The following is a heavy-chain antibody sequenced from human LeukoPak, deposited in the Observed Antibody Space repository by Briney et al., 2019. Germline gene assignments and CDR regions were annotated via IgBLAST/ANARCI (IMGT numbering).Heavy chain of an antibody. V-gene: IGHV3-7*03. Sequence: GGSLRLSCAASGFTFSRYWMSWVRQAPGKGLEWVANIKQDGSEKYYVDSVKSRFTISRDNAKNSLFLQMNNLRAEDTAVYYCATHSGWRFDYWGQGTLVTVSS. CDR2: IKQDGSEK. D-gene: IGHD6-19*01. CDR3: ATHSGWRFDY. J-gene: IGHJ4*02. CDR1: GFTFSRYW.